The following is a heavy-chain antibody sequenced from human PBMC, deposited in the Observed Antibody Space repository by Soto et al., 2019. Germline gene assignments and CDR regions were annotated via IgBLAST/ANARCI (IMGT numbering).Heavy chain of an antibody. V-gene: IGHV3-9*01. D-gene: IGHD1-7*01. CDR2: ISWNSGSI. J-gene: IGHJ4*02. CDR1: GFTFDDYA. Sequence: SLRLSCGASGFTFDDYAMHWVRQAPGKGLEWVSGISWNSGSIAYADSVKGRFTISRDNAKNSLYLQMNSLTLEDTALYYCAKDFSDIWDYRRDFDYWGQGTLVTVSS. CDR3: AKDFSDIWDYRRDFDY.